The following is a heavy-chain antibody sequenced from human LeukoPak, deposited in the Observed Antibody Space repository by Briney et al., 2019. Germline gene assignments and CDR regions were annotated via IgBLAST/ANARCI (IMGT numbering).Heavy chain of an antibody. D-gene: IGHD3-3*01. CDR1: GYTFTSYD. CDR3: ARSGDFWSGDWFDP. J-gene: IGHJ5*02. CDR2: MNPNSGNT. Sequence: ASVKVSCKASGYTFTSYDINWVRQATGQGLEWMGWMNPNSGNTGYAQKFQGRVTMTRNTSISTAYMELSSLRSEDTAVYYCARSGDFWSGDWFDPWGQEPWSPSPQ. V-gene: IGHV1-8*01.